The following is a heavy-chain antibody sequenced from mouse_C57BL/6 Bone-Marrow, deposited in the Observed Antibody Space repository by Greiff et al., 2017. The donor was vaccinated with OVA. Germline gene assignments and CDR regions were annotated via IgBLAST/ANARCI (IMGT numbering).Heavy chain of an antibody. Sequence: DVQLVESGGGLVKPGGSLKLSCAASGFTFSDYGMHWVRQAPEKGLEWVAYISSGSSTIYYADTVKGRFTISRDNAKNTLFLQMTSLRSEDTAMYYCARGITTVVARAMDYWGQGTSVTVSS. D-gene: IGHD1-1*01. V-gene: IGHV5-17*01. J-gene: IGHJ4*01. CDR1: GFTFSDYG. CDR2: ISSGSSTI. CDR3: ARGITTVVARAMDY.